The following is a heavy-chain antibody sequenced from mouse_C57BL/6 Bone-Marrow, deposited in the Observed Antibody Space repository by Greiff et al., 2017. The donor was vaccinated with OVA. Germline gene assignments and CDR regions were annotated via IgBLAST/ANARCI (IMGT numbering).Heavy chain of an antibody. V-gene: IGHV1-61*01. J-gene: IGHJ1*03. CDR2: IYPSDSET. CDR1: GYTFTSYW. CDR3: AYGYDGDWYFDV. Sequence: QVQLQQPGAELVRPGSSVKLSCKASGYTFTSYWMDWVKQRPGQGLEWIGNIYPSDSETHYNQKFKDKATLTVDKSSSTAYMQLSSLTSEDSAVYYCAYGYDGDWYFDVWGTGTTVTVSS. D-gene: IGHD2-2*01.